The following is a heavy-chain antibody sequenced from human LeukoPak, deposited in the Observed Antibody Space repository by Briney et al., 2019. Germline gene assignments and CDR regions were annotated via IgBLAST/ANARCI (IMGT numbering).Heavy chain of an antibody. D-gene: IGHD6-6*01. CDR3: ARGIAVRPYYFDY. CDR1: GFTFSTYG. V-gene: IGHV3-33*01. CDR2: IWYDGSNG. Sequence: PGGSLRLSCAASGFTFSTYGMHWVRQAPGKGLEWVAVIWYDGSNGYYADSVKGRFSISRDNSKNTLYLQMNSLRAEDTAVYYCARGIAVRPYYFDYWGRGTLVTVSS. J-gene: IGHJ4*02.